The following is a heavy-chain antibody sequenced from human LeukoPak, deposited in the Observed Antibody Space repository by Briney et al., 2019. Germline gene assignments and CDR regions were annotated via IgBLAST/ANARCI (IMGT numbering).Heavy chain of an antibody. CDR2: IDDHGTPI. D-gene: IGHD3-10*01. CDR3: ARDVGGAGSH. J-gene: IGHJ4*02. CDR1: GFTFSRYW. Sequence: PGESLRLSCAASGFTFSRYWMHWVRQAPGEGLEWVSRIDDHGTPIDYADSVRDRFTISRDNAKNTLYLHMNSLRAEDTAMYYCARDVGGAGSHWGQGSLVTVSS. V-gene: IGHV3-74*01.